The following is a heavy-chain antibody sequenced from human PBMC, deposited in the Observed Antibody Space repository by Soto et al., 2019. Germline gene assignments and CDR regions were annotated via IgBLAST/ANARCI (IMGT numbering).Heavy chain of an antibody. J-gene: IGHJ6*02. CDR3: AKDLGPLVYSYGYNYYYVMDV. CDR1: GFTFSSYA. D-gene: IGHD5-18*01. Sequence: PGGSLRLSCAASGFTFSSYAMSWVRQAPGKGLEWVSAISGSGGSTYYADSVKGRFTISRDNSKNTLYLQMNSLRAEDTAVYYCAKDLGPLVYSYGYNYYYVMDVWGQGTTVTVSS. V-gene: IGHV3-23*01. CDR2: ISGSGGST.